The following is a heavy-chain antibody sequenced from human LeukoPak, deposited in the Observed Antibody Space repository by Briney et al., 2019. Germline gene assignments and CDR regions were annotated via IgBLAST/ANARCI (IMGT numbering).Heavy chain of an antibody. D-gene: IGHD2-15*01. CDR3: ARSMREGGTSDY. CDR1: GGTFSSYA. CDR2: IIPIFGTA. V-gene: IGHV1-69*13. Sequence: SVKVSCKASGGTFSSYAISWVRQAPGQGLEWMGGIIPIFGTANYAQKFQGRVTINADESTSTAYMELSILRSEDTPLYYFARSMREGGTSDYWGQGTLVTVSS. J-gene: IGHJ4*02.